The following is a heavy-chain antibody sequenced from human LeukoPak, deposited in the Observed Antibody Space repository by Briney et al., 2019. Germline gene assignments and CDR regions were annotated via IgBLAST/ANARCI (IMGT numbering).Heavy chain of an antibody. V-gene: IGHV1-46*01. D-gene: IGHD5-18*01. J-gene: IGHJ4*02. CDR1: GYTFTSYY. CDR2: INPSGGST. CDR3: ARGAVDTAMDPDFDY. Sequence: ASVKVSCKASGYTFTSYYMHWVRQAPGQGLEWMGIINPSGGSTSYAQKFQGRVTMTRDTSTSTVYMELSGLRSEDTAVYYCARGAVDTAMDPDFDYWGQGTLVTVSS.